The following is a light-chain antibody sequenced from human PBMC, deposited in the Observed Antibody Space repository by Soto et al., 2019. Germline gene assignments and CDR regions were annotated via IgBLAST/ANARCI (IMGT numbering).Light chain of an antibody. CDR3: QDYTSYSGT. CDR2: DAS. J-gene: IGKJ1*01. Sequence: IQVTQSPSTLSASVGDSVSITCRASESINNWLAWYQQKPGKAPKLLIYDASTLETGVPSRFSGSAAGTEFTLTISSLQPDDFATYYCQDYTSYSGTFGQGTKVEIK. CDR1: ESINNW. V-gene: IGKV1-5*01.